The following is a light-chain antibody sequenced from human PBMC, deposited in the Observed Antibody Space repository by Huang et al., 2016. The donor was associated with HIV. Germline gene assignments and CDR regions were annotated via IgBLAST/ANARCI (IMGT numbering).Light chain of an antibody. CDR1: QSVSSNF. CDR3: QQYGSSPLT. J-gene: IGKJ4*01. CDR2: GAS. Sequence: EIVLTQSPGTLSLSPGERVTLSCRASQSVSSNFLAWYQQKPGQAPSFLIDGASTRATGVPDRFSGSGSGTDFTLTISRLEPEDFAVYYCQQYGSSPLTFGGGTKVEIK. V-gene: IGKV3-20*01.